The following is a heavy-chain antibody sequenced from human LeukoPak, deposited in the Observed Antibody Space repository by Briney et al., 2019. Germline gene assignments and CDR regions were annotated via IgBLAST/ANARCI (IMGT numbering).Heavy chain of an antibody. V-gene: IGHV3-48*01. CDR3: ARDRHQRGYSYGYGS. D-gene: IGHD5-18*01. Sequence: PGGSLRLSCAASGFTFSSYSMNWVRQAPGKGLEWVSYISSSSSTIYYADSVKGRFTISRDNAKNSLYLQMNSLRAEDTAVYYCARDRHQRGYSYGYGSWGQGTLVTVSS. CDR1: GFTFSSYS. J-gene: IGHJ4*02. CDR2: ISSSSSTI.